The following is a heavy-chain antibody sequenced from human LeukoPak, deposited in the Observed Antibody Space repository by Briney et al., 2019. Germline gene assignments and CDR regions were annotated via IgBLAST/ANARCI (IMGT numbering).Heavy chain of an antibody. J-gene: IGHJ4*02. CDR3: AKWGSGSYYKGSFDY. D-gene: IGHD3-10*01. CDR2: ISGSGEST. CDR1: GFTFNSYA. Sequence: PGGSLRLSCAASGFTFNSYAMSWVRQAPGKGLEWVSTISGSGESTYYADSVKGRFTISRDNSKNTLYLQMNSLRAEDTAVYYCAKWGSGSYYKGSFDYWGQGTLVTVSS. V-gene: IGHV3-23*01.